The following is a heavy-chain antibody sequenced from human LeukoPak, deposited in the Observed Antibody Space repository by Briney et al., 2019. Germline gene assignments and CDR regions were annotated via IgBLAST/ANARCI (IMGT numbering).Heavy chain of an antibody. V-gene: IGHV1-2*04. D-gene: IGHD3-22*01. J-gene: IGHJ3*02. CDR2: INPNSGGT. CDR1: GYTYTGYY. Sequence: ASVKVSCKASGYTYTGYYMHWVRQAPGQGLEWMGWINPNSGGTNYAQKFQGWVTMTRDTSISTAYMELSRLRSGDTAVYYCARTYYYDSSGANDAFDIWGQGTMVTVSS. CDR3: ARTYYYDSSGANDAFDI.